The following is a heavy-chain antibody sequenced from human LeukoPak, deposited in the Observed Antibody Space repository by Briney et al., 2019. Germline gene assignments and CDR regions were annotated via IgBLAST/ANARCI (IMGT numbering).Heavy chain of an antibody. D-gene: IGHD2-15*01. Sequence: SETLSLTCTVSGGSISPFYWSWIRQPPGKRLEWIAYIYYSGSTRYNPSLKSRVAISVDTSNNQVSLKLSSVTAADTAVYYCARHGYCSGGSCYWDYWGQGTLVTVSS. CDR1: GGSISPFY. CDR3: ARHGYCSGGSCYWDY. J-gene: IGHJ4*02. CDR2: IYYSGST. V-gene: IGHV4-59*08.